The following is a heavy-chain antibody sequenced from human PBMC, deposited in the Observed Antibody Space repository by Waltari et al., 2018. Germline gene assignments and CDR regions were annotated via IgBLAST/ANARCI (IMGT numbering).Heavy chain of an antibody. Sequence: QVQLQESGPGLVKPSETLSLTCTVSGYSISSGYYWGWLRQPPGKGLEWIGSIYHSGSTYYNPSLKSRVTISVDTSKNQFSLKLSSVTAADTAVYYCAREEQLVQSNWFDPWGQGTLVTVSS. CDR1: GYSISSGYY. CDR2: IYHSGST. CDR3: AREEQLVQSNWFDP. J-gene: IGHJ5*02. D-gene: IGHD6-6*01. V-gene: IGHV4-38-2*02.